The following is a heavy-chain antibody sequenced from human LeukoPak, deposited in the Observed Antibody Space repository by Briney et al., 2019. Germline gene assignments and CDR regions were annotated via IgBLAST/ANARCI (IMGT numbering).Heavy chain of an antibody. CDR3: ARLRGYCSSTSCPQGWFDP. J-gene: IGHJ5*02. D-gene: IGHD2-2*01. Sequence: PSQTLSLTCTVSGGSISSGDYYWSWIRQPPGKGLEWIGSIYYSGSTYYNPSLKSRVTISVDTSKNQFSLKLSSVTAADTAVYYCARLRGYCSSTSCPQGWFDPWGQGTLVTVSS. CDR2: IYYSGST. V-gene: IGHV4-39*01. CDR1: GGSISSGDYY.